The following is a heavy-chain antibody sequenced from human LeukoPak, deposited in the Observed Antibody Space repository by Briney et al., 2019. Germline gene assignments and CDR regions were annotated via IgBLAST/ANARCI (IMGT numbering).Heavy chain of an antibody. J-gene: IGHJ3*02. CDR1: GGSISSYY. CDR3: ARRGLLWFGEMAAFDI. V-gene: IGHV4-59*08. Sequence: PSETLSLTCTVSGGSISSYYWSWIRQPPGKGLEWIGYIYYSGSTNYNPSLKSRVTISVDTSKNQFSLKLSSVTAADTAVYYCARRGLLWFGEMAAFDIWGQGTMVTVSS. CDR2: IYYSGST. D-gene: IGHD3-10*01.